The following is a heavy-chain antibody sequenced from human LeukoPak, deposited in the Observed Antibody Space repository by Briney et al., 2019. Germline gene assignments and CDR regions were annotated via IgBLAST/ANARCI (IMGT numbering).Heavy chain of an antibody. Sequence: GESLKISCKGSGYSFTSYWIGWVRQMPGKGLEWMGIIYPGDSDTRYSPSFQGQVTISADKSISTAYLQWSSLKASDTAMYYCARHGDHYDILTLPFDIWGQGTMVTVSS. V-gene: IGHV5-51*01. CDR2: IYPGDSDT. CDR1: GYSFTSYW. CDR3: ARHGDHYDILTLPFDI. J-gene: IGHJ3*02. D-gene: IGHD3-9*01.